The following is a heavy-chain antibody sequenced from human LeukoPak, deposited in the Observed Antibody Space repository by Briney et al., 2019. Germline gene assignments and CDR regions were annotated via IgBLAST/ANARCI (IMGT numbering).Heavy chain of an antibody. CDR3: ARVAAMSTHDAFDI. V-gene: IGHV4-4*07. D-gene: IGHD5-18*01. J-gene: IGHJ3*02. CDR1: GGPISSYY. CDR2: IYSSGYT. Sequence: SETLPLTCTVSGGPISSYYWSWIRQPAGKRLEWIGRIYSSGYTNYNPSLKSRVTMSVDTSKNQFSLKLSSVTAADTAVYYCARVAAMSTHDAFDIWGQGIMVTVSS.